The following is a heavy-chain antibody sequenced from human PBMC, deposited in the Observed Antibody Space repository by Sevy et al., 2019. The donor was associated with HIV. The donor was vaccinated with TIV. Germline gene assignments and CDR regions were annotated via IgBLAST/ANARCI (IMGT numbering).Heavy chain of an antibody. CDR3: ASSPYYYGSGSYYQNIYYYYYDMDV. CDR2: IYYSGST. CDR1: GGSITSYY. V-gene: IGHV4-59*01. Sequence: SETLSLTCTVSGGSITSYYWSWIRQPPGKGLEWIGYIYYSGSTNYNPSLKSRVTISVDTSKNQFSLKLSSVTAADTAVYYCASSPYYYGSGSYYQNIYYYYYDMDVWGKGTTVTVSS. J-gene: IGHJ6*03. D-gene: IGHD3-10*01.